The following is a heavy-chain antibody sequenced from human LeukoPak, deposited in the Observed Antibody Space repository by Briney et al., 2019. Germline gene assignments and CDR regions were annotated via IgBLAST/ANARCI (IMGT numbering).Heavy chain of an antibody. CDR3: ARSGGSSWYGMDV. D-gene: IGHD6-13*01. Sequence: ASVKVSCKASGYTFTGYYMHWVRQAPGQGLEWMGWISAYNGNTNYAQKLQGRVTMTRDTSTSTVYMELSSLRSEDTAVYYCARSGGSSWYGMDVWGQGTTVTVSS. V-gene: IGHV1-18*04. CDR1: GYTFTGYY. J-gene: IGHJ6*02. CDR2: ISAYNGNT.